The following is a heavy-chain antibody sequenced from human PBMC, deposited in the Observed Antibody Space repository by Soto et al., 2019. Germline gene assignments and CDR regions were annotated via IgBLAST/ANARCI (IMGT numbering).Heavy chain of an antibody. CDR3: ARGGNVDIVATIINPRASSEMNDY. CDR2: INHSGST. V-gene: IGHV4-34*01. J-gene: IGHJ4*02. CDR1: GGSFSGYY. D-gene: IGHD5-12*01. Sequence: SETLSLTCAVYGGSFSGYYWSWIRQPPGKGLEWIGEINHSGSTNYNPSLKSRVTISVDTSKNQFSLKLSSVTAADTAVYYCARGGNVDIVATIINPRASSEMNDYWGQGTLVTVSS.